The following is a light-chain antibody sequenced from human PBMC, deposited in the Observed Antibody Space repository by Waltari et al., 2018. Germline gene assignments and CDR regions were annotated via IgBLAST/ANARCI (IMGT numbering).Light chain of an antibody. J-gene: IGKJ1*01. CDR1: QSNSSN. CDR3: QQYHNWPPWT. CDR2: GAS. V-gene: IGKV3-15*01. Sequence: EIVMTQSPATLSVSPGEGATLSCRASQSNSSNLAWYQQKPGQTPRLLLYGASTRAGGVTARFSGSASGTEFTLTISSLQSEDFAVYYCQQYHNWPPWTFGQGTKVEI.